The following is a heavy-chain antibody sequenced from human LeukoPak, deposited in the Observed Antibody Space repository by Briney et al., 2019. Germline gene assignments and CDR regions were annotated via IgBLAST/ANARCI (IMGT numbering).Heavy chain of an antibody. V-gene: IGHV3-23*01. D-gene: IGHD3-16*01. CDR3: AKGPMGVYYYYYMDV. Sequence: PGGSLRLSCAASGFTFSSYAMSWVRQAPGKGLEWVSAISGSGGSTYYADSVKGRFTISRDNSKNTLYLQMNSLRAEDTAVYYCAKGPMGVYYYYYMDVWGKGTTVTVSS. CDR1: GFTFSSYA. CDR2: ISGSGGST. J-gene: IGHJ6*03.